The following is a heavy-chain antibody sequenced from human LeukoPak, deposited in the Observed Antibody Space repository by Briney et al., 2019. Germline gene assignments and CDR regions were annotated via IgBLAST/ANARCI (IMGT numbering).Heavy chain of an antibody. V-gene: IGHV1-69*13. CDR2: IIPIFGTA. Sequence: SVKVSCKASGGTFSSYAISWVRQAPGQGLEWMGGIIPIFGTANYAQKFQGRVTITADESTSTAYMELSSLRSEDTAVYYCAVRDQGSGTIVVVNHFDYWGQGTLVTVSS. CDR3: AVRDQGSGTIVVVNHFDY. D-gene: IGHD3-22*01. CDR1: GGTFSSYA. J-gene: IGHJ4*02.